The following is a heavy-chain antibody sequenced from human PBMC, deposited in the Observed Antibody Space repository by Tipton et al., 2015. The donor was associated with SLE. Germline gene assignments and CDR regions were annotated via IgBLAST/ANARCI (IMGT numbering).Heavy chain of an antibody. Sequence: SLRLSCAASGFTFDDYAMHWVRQVPGKGLEWVSGIGWNSGGIDYVDSVKGRFTISRDNAKNSLHLQMNSLGVEDTAVYYCAKAEAWGQGTVVTVSS. V-gene: IGHV3-9*01. CDR3: AKAEA. CDR2: IGWNSGGI. J-gene: IGHJ5*02. CDR1: GFTFDDYA.